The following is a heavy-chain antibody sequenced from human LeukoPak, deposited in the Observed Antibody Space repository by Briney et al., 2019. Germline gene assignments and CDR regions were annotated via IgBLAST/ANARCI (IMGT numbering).Heavy chain of an antibody. J-gene: IGHJ3*02. V-gene: IGHV3-66*01. CDR1: GFTVSSSY. D-gene: IGHD3-16*02. CDR2: IHSGGST. CDR3: ARGGYVWGSYRTYAFDI. Sequence: GGSLRLSCAASGFTVSSSYMSWVRQAPGKGLEWVSVIHSGGSTDYADSLKGRFTISRDNSKNTLYLQMNSLRAEDTAVYYCARGGYVWGSYRTYAFDIWGQGTMVTVSS.